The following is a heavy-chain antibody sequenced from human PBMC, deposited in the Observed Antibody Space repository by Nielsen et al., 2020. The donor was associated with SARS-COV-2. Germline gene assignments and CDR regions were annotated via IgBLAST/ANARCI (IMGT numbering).Heavy chain of an antibody. J-gene: IGHJ4*02. CDR1: GFTFDDYA. Sequence: SLKISCAASGFTFDDYAMHWVRQGPGKGLEWVSGISWNGGSICYADSVKGRFTISRDNAKNSLYLQMNSLKPEDTALYYCAKDPSDGYSSSWYFDYWGQGTLVTVSS. V-gene: IGHV3-9*01. CDR3: AKDPSDGYSSSWYFDY. D-gene: IGHD6-13*01. CDR2: ISWNGGSI.